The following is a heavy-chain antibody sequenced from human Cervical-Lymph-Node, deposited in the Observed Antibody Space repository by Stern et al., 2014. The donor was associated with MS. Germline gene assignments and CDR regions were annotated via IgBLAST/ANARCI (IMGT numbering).Heavy chain of an antibody. CDR1: GYTFTSYW. J-gene: IGHJ4*02. Sequence: EVQLVQYGPEVKRPGESLKISCQASGYTFTSYWIGGVRQMPGQGLEWIAIIFPGGSDIRYSPSFQGQVPISADKSSSTAYLQWNNLKASDTAIYYCARQRYFDYWGQGTLVTVSS. CDR2: IFPGGSDI. CDR3: ARQRYFDY. V-gene: IGHV5-51*01.